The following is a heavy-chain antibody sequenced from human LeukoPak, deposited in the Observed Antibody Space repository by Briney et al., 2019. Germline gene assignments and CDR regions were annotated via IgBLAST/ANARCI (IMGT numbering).Heavy chain of an antibody. CDR1: GGTFSSYA. CDR2: INTANGNT. D-gene: IGHD3-3*01. J-gene: IGHJ6*02. CDR3: ARDGRFVADYYYGMDV. Sequence: GASVKVSCKASGGTFSSYAISWVRQAPGQSLEWMGWINTANGNTKYSQKFQGRVTITRDTSASTAYMELSSLRSEDTAAYYCARDGRFVADYYYGMDVWGQGTTVTVSS. V-gene: IGHV1-3*04.